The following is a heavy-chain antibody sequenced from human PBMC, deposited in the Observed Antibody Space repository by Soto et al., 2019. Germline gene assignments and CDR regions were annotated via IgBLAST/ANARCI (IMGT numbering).Heavy chain of an antibody. CDR2: ISYDGSNK. CDR1: GFTFSSYA. J-gene: IGHJ5*02. V-gene: IGHV3-30-3*01. Sequence: QVQLVESGGGVVQPGRSLRLSCAASGFTFSSYAMQWVRQAPGKGLEWVAVISYDGSNKYYADSVKGRFTISRDNSKNTLYLQMNSLRAEDTAVYYCARDRFRYSGYEIYGDYVGWFDPWGQGTLVTVSS. CDR3: ARDRFRYSGYEIYGDYVGWFDP. D-gene: IGHD5-12*01.